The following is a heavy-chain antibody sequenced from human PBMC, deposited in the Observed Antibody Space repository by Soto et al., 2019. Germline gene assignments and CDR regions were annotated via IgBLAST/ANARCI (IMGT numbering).Heavy chain of an antibody. Sequence: QITLKESGPPLVKPTQTLTLTCTFSGFSLRISGVGVGWIRQPPGKALEWLALIYWDDDKRYSPSLKSRLTITKDTSKNQVVLTMTNMDPVDTATYYCAHNATVSDAFDIWGQGTMVTVSS. D-gene: IGHD2-15*01. V-gene: IGHV2-5*02. J-gene: IGHJ3*02. CDR1: GFSLRISGVG. CDR2: IYWDDDK. CDR3: AHNATVSDAFDI.